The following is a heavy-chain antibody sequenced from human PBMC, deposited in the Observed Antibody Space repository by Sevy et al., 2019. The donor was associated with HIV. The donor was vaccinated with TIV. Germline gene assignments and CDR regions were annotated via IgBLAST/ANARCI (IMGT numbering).Heavy chain of an antibody. CDR1: GGSISSYY. J-gene: IGHJ6*02. Sequence: SDTLSLTCTVSGGSISSYYWSWIRQPPGKGLEWIGYIYYSGSTNYNPSLKSRVTISVDTSKNQFSLKLSSVTAADTAVYYCARDNSGVFGADYYYYGMDVWGQGTTVTVSS. CDR2: IYYSGST. V-gene: IGHV4-59*01. CDR3: ARDNSGVFGADYYYYGMDV. D-gene: IGHD3-3*01.